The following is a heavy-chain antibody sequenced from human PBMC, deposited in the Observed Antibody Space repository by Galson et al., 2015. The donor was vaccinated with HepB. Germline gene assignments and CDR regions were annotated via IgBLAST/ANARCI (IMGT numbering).Heavy chain of an antibody. V-gene: IGHV3-23*01. Sequence: SLRLSCAASGFTVSSNYMSWVRQAPGKGLEWVSSITATGDNIYYAHPGPYYADSVKGRFTISRDNSENTLYLQMNTLRAEDTAIYYCAKVREVVPTAIGAAIDYWGQGTLVTVSS. CDR1: GFTVSSNY. CDR2: ITATGDNIYYAHPGP. CDR3: AKVREVVPTAIGAAIDY. D-gene: IGHD2-2*01. J-gene: IGHJ4*02.